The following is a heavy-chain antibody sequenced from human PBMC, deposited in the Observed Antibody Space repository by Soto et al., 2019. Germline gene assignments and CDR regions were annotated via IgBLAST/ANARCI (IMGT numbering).Heavy chain of an antibody. Sequence: QVQLVQSGAEVKKPGASVKVSCKASGYTFTSYGISWVRQAPGQGLEWMGWISAYNGNTNYAQKLQGRVTMTTDTSTSTAYMELRSLRSDETAVYYCARDRYDFWSGYLHYMDVWGKGTTVTVSS. CDR1: GYTFTSYG. D-gene: IGHD3-3*01. V-gene: IGHV1-18*01. CDR3: ARDRYDFWSGYLHYMDV. CDR2: ISAYNGNT. J-gene: IGHJ6*03.